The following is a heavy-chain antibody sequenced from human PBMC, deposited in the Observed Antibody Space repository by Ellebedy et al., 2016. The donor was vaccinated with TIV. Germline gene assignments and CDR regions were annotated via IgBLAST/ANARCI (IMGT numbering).Heavy chain of an antibody. CDR3: ARYRRGSSWYFNGMDV. Sequence: MPSETLSLTCTVSGGSISSYYWSWIRQPPGKGLEWIGYIYYSGSTNYNPSLKSRVTISVDTSKNQFPLELSSVTAADTAVYYCARYRRGSSWYFNGMDVWGQGTTVTVSS. D-gene: IGHD6-13*01. J-gene: IGHJ6*02. V-gene: IGHV4-59*01. CDR1: GGSISSYY. CDR2: IYYSGST.